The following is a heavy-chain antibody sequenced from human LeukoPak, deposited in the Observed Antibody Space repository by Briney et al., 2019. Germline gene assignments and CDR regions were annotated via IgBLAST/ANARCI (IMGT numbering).Heavy chain of an antibody. Sequence: PSETLSLTCTVSDGSISSSSYYWGWIRQPPGKGLEWIGSIYYSGSTYYSPSLKSRVTISVDTSKNQFSLKLSSVTAADTAVYYCARQNDYYDSLGLRFYYMDVWGKGTTVTISS. CDR1: DGSISSSSYY. D-gene: IGHD3-22*01. CDR3: ARQNDYYDSLGLRFYYMDV. CDR2: IYYSGST. V-gene: IGHV4-39*01. J-gene: IGHJ6*03.